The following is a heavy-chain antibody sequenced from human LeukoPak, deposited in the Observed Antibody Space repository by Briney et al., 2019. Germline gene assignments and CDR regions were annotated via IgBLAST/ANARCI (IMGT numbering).Heavy chain of an antibody. D-gene: IGHD2-15*01. Sequence: KPSETLSLTCSVSGGSISSGGYYWTWIRQHPGKGLEWIGYIYYSGSTYYNPSLKSRATISVDTSKNQFSLRLSSVTAADTAVYYCALGYCGGGSCYAREYFQHWGQGTLVTVSS. CDR2: IYYSGST. V-gene: IGHV4-31*03. CDR3: ALGYCGGGSCYAREYFQH. CDR1: GGSISSGGYY. J-gene: IGHJ1*01.